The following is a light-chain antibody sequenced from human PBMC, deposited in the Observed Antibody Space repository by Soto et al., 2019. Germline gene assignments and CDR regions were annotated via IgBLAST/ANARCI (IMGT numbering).Light chain of an antibody. CDR2: EVN. V-gene: IGLV2-14*01. CDR1: SSDVGGYNY. Sequence: QSALTQPASVSGSLGQSITISCTGSSSDVGGYNYVSWYQHHPGKAPKLLIYEVNHRPSGVSDRVSASKSGNTASLTISGLQPDDEADYYCTSYTTRSKILFGGGTQLTVL. J-gene: IGLJ2*01. CDR3: TSYTTRSKIL.